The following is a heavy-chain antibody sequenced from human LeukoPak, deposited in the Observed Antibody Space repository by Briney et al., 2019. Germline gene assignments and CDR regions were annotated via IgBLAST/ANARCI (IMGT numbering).Heavy chain of an antibody. D-gene: IGHD2-2*01. CDR2: IYHSGRT. CDR3: ARWLRLGYCSSTSCEDS. J-gene: IGHJ4*02. CDR1: GGSFSGYY. Sequence: PSETLSLTCAVYGGSFSGYYWSWIRQPPGKGLEWIGEIYHSGRTNYNPSLKSRVTISVDTSKNQFSLKLTSVTAADTAVYYCARWLRLGYCSSTSCEDSWGQGTLVTVSS. V-gene: IGHV4-34*01.